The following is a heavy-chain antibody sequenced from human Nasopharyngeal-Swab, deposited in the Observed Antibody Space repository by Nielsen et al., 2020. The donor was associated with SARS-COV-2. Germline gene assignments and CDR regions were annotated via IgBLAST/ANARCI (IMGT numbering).Heavy chain of an antibody. Sequence: ASVKVSCKASGYTFTSYYMHWVRQAPGQGLEWMGLINPSGGSTSYAQRFQGRVTMTRDTSPSTVYMELSSLRSEDTAVYYCARDLTTVTASPGGYYYGMDVWGQGTTVTVSS. CDR3: ARDLTTVTASPGGYYYGMDV. CDR2: INPSGGST. J-gene: IGHJ6*02. V-gene: IGHV1-46*01. D-gene: IGHD4-11*01. CDR1: GYTFTSYY.